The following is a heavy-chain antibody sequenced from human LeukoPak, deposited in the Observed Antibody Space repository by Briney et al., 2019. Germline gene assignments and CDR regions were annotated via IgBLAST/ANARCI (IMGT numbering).Heavy chain of an antibody. CDR3: ARLYCSGGSCRPFDY. CDR1: GFTFSSYG. Sequence: GGSLRLSCAASGFTFSSYGMSWVRQAPGKGLEWVSGISGSGSKTYYADSVKGRFTISRDNAKNTLYLQMNSLRAEDTAVYYCARLYCSGGSCRPFDYWGQGTLVTVSS. V-gene: IGHV3-23*01. CDR2: ISGSGSKT. D-gene: IGHD2-15*01. J-gene: IGHJ4*02.